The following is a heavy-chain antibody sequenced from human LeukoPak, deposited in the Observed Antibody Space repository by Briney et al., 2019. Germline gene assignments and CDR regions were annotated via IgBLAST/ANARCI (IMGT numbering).Heavy chain of an antibody. CDR1: GFSLSTSGVG. CDR3: AHRVHYWSSTRCQGWFDP. V-gene: IGHV2-5*02. Sequence: SGPTLVNPTQTLTLTCTFSGFSLSTSGVGVGWIRQPPGKALEWLALIYWDDDKRYSPSLKSRLTITKDTSKNQVVLTMTNLGPVDTATYLCAHRVHYWSSTRCQGWFDPWGQGTLVTVSS. CDR2: IYWDDDK. D-gene: IGHD2-2*01. J-gene: IGHJ5*02.